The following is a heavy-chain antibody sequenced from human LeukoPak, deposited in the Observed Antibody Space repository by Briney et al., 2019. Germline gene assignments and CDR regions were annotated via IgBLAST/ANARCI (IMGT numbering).Heavy chain of an antibody. J-gene: IGHJ4*02. D-gene: IGHD3-16*01. Sequence: GGSLRLSCAASGFTFSSYAMSWVRQAPGKGLEWVSAISGSGGSTYYADSVKGRFTISRDNSKNTLYLQMNRLRVEDTAVYYCARSYGEGAAWGCLDSWGQGTLVTVSS. CDR3: ARSYGEGAAWGCLDS. CDR1: GFTFSSYA. CDR2: ISGSGGST. V-gene: IGHV3-23*01.